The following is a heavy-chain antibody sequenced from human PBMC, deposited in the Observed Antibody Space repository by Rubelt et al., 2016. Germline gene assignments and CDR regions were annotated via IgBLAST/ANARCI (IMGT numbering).Heavy chain of an antibody. Sequence: EVQLVESGGGLVQPGGSLRLSCAASGFTFSSYSMNWVRQAPGKGLEWVANIKHDGSEISYVDSLKGRFTISRDNAKNSLSLQMNSLRADDTAVYYCATHNDWSFNYWGQGTLVTVSS. CDR3: ATHNDWSFNY. CDR2: IKHDGSEI. CDR1: GFTFSSYS. J-gene: IGHJ4*02. V-gene: IGHV3-7*01. D-gene: IGHD3-9*01.